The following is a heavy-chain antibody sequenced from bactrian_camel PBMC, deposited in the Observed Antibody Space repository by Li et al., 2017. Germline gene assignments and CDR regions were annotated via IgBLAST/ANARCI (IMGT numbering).Heavy chain of an antibody. CDR2: ITSEGIP. V-gene: IGHV3S55*01. Sequence: HVQLVESGGGSVQAGGSLRLSCAASGYRYASYCMGWFRQAPGMEREGVASITSEGIPIVADSVKGRFTISKDDAKNTLYLEMNSLKPEDTAMYYCAADFLQYCREPRLTYWGQGTQVTVS. J-gene: IGHJ4*01. CDR3: AADFLQYCREPRLTY. D-gene: IGHD1*01. CDR1: GYRYASYC.